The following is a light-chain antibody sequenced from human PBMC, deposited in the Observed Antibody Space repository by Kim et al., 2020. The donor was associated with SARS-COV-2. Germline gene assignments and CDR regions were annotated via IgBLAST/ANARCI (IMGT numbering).Light chain of an antibody. CDR3: QVWDSTTTV. CDR1: RLGNTY. Sequence: SYELTQPPSVSVSPGQTASITCSGDRLGNTYACWYQQKPGQSPVVVIYQDTRRPSGIPERFSGSNSGNTATLTISGTQAMDEADYYCQVWDSTTTVFGGG. J-gene: IGLJ2*01. CDR2: QDT. V-gene: IGLV3-1*01.